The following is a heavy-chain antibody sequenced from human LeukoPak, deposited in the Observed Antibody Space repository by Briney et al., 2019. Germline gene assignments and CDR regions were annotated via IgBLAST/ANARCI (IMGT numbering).Heavy chain of an antibody. V-gene: IGHV3-66*01. CDR3: ARMATIIDYFDY. Sequence: GGSLRLSCAGSGLIFSNYVLSWVRQAPGKGLEWVSVIFGGGSTSYADSVKGRFTISRDNSKNTLYLQVNSLRAEDTAVYYCARMATIIDYFDYWGQGSLVTVSS. CDR1: GLIFSNYV. D-gene: IGHD5-24*01. J-gene: IGHJ4*02. CDR2: IFGGGST.